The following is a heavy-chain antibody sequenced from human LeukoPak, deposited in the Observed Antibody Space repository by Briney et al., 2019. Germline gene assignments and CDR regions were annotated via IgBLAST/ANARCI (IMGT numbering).Heavy chain of an antibody. V-gene: IGHV4-39*01. CDR2: INYSATT. Sequence: SETLSLTCTVAGASIIIDTYCWTWIRQPPGKGLECIAIINYSATTYYNPSLRSRVTVSVDTSNSQVSLMLRSVTAADTAIYYCARHKAHSDWFDPWGHGTLVTVSS. CDR3: ARHKAHSDWFDP. J-gene: IGHJ5*02. D-gene: IGHD2-15*01. CDR1: GASIIIDTYC.